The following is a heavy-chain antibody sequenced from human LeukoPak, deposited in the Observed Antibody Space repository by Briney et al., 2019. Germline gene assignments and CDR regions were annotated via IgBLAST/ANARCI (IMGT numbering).Heavy chain of an antibody. D-gene: IGHD2-15*01. V-gene: IGHV4-59*01. CDR3: AREAPGYCSGGSCSPLLYYYYYMDV. CDR2: IYYSGST. Sequence: SETLSLTCTVSGGSISSYYWSWIRQPPGKGLEWIGYIYYSGSTNYNPSLKSRVTISVDTSKNQFSLKLSSVTAADTAVYYCAREAPGYCSGGSCSPLLYYYYYMDVRGKGTTVTVSS. J-gene: IGHJ6*03. CDR1: GGSISSYY.